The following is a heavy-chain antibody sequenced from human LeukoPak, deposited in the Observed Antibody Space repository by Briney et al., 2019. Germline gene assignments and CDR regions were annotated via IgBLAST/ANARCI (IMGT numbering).Heavy chain of an antibody. D-gene: IGHD6-19*01. CDR2: INHSGST. CDR1: GGSFSGYY. J-gene: IGHJ4*02. CDR3: ARADYSSGWYGHFDY. Sequence: SETLSLTCAVYGGSFSGYYWSWIRQPPGKGLEWIGEINHSGSTNYNPSLKSRVTISVDTSKNQFSLKLSSVTAADTAVYYCARADYSSGWYGHFDYRGQGTLVTVSS. V-gene: IGHV4-34*01.